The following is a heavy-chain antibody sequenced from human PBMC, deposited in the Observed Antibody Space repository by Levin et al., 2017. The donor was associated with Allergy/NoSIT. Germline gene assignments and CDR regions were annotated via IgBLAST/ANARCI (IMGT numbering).Heavy chain of an antibody. CDR3: ASHQNDYGDYPSGRYAFDI. J-gene: IGHJ3*02. D-gene: IGHD4-17*01. CDR1: GYSFTSYW. CDR2: IYPGDSDT. Sequence: GESLKISCKGSGYSFTSYWIGWVRQMPGKGLEWMGIIYPGDSDTRYSPSFQGQVTISADKSISTAYLQWSSLKASDTAMYYCASHQNDYGDYPSGRYAFDIWGQGTMVTVSS. V-gene: IGHV5-51*01.